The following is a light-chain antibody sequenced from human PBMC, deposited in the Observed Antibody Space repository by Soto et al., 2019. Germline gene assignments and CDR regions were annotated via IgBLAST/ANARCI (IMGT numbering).Light chain of an antibody. CDR1: QSVSNNY. CDR2: GAS. J-gene: IGKJ1*01. Sequence: EIVLTQYPGTLSLSPGERATLSCRTSQSVSNNYLAWYQQKPGQAPRLLIYGASSRATGIPDRFSGSGSGTDFTLTISRLQPEDFAVYYCHHYGRSPGTFGQGTKVDIK. CDR3: HHYGRSPGT. V-gene: IGKV3-20*01.